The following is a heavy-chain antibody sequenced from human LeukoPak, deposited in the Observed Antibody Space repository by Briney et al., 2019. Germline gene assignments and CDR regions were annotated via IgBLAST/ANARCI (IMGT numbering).Heavy chain of an antibody. CDR1: GFTVSSNY. D-gene: IGHD6-19*01. CDR3: ARGSRSSGWFDY. V-gene: IGHV3-53*01. CDR2: IYSGGST. J-gene: IGHJ4*02. Sequence: HPGGSLRLSCAASGFTVSSNYMSWVRQAPGKGQEWVSVIYSGGSTYYADSVKGRFTISRDNSKNTLYLQMNSLRAEDTAVYYCARGSRSSGWFDYWGQGTLVTVSS.